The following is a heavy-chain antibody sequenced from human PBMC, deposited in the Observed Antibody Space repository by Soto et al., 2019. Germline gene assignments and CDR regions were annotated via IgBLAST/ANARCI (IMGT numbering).Heavy chain of an antibody. J-gene: IGHJ4*02. CDR1: GGSISSYY. D-gene: IGHD6-19*01. Sequence: QVQLQESGPGLVKPSETLSLTCTVSGGSISSYYWSWIRQPPGKGLEWIGYIYYSGSTNYNPSLKSRVTISVNTSKNQFSLKLTSVTAADTAVYYCASVSSGWWYFDYWGQGTLVTVSS. CDR2: IYYSGST. CDR3: ASVSSGWWYFDY. V-gene: IGHV4-59*01.